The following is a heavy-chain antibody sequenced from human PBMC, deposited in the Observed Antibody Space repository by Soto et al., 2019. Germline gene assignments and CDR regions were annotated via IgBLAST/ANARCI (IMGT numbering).Heavy chain of an antibody. CDR1: GFTFSSYG. D-gene: IGHD6-13*01. J-gene: IGHJ4*02. V-gene: IGHV3-7*05. CDR3: ARHSTTWFDY. CDR2: IKQDGSEK. Sequence: GGSLRLSCAASGFTFSSYGMTWVRQAPGKGLEWVANIKQDGSEKYYVDSVRGRFTISRDNAKSSLYLQMNSLRADDTAVYYCARHSTTWFDYWGQGVLVTVSS.